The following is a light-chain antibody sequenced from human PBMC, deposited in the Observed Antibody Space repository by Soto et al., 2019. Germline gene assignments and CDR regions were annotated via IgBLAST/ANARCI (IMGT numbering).Light chain of an antibody. J-gene: IGLJ1*01. CDR3: QSYDSRISAYV. Sequence: QSVLTQPPSASGTPGQRVTISCSGGSSNIGINTVNWYQQLPGTAPKVLIHTDNERPSGVPDRFSGSKSGTSASLAINGLQSGDEADYYCQSYDSRISAYVFGTGTKGTVL. CDR1: SSNIGINT. V-gene: IGLV1-44*01. CDR2: TDN.